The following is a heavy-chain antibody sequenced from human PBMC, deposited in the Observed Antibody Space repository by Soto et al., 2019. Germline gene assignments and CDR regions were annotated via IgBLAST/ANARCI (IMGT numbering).Heavy chain of an antibody. CDR1: GFTFSSYA. V-gene: IGHV3-30-3*01. CDR2: ISYDGSHK. J-gene: IGHJ6*02. CDR3: AIDQNTSSWYTLSPTYYYYVMDV. Sequence: QVQLVESGGGVVQPGRSLRLSCAASGFTFSSYAMHWVRQAPGKGLEWVAVISYDGSHKYYADSVKGRFTISRDNSENTVYLQLSGLRAEDTAVYYCAIDQNTSSWYTLSPTYYYYVMDVWGQETTVSVS. D-gene: IGHD6-13*01.